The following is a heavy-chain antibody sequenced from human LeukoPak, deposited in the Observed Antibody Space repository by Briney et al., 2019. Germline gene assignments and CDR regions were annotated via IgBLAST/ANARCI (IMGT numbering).Heavy chain of an antibody. D-gene: IGHD1-7*01. CDR3: AKPPFGTGTTWVDY. V-gene: IGHV3-23*01. J-gene: IGHJ4*02. Sequence: GGSLRLSCAASGFTFSSYAMSWVRQAPGKGLEWVSAISGSGGSTDYADSVKGRFTISRDNSKNTLYLQMNSLRAEDTAVYYCAKPPFGTGTTWVDYWGQGTLVTVSS. CDR2: ISGSGGST. CDR1: GFTFSSYA.